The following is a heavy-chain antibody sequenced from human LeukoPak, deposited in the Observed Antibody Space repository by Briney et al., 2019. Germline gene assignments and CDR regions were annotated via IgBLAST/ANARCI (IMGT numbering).Heavy chain of an antibody. V-gene: IGHV3-23*01. CDR3: ARDMGPKYSGTYDYYDGMDV. J-gene: IGHJ6*02. D-gene: IGHD1-26*01. Sequence: GGSLRLSCAASGFTFSSYAMSWVRQAPGKGLEWVSAISGGGGSTYYADSVKGRFTISRDNSKNTLYLQMNSLRADDTAVYFCARDMGPKYSGTYDYYDGMDVWGQGTTVTVSS. CDR1: GFTFSSYA. CDR2: ISGGGGST.